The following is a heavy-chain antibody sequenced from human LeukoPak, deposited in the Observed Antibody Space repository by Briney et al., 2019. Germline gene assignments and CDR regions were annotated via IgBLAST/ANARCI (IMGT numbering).Heavy chain of an antibody. J-gene: IGHJ4*02. D-gene: IGHD1-26*01. CDR1: GFTFSSYW. Sequence: GGSLRLSCAASGFTFSSYWMHWVRQAPGKGLEWVAVIAYDGSKKYYADSVKGRFTISRDNSKNTLYLQMNSLRAEDTAVYYCAKDRPLYSGSQHFDYWGQGTLVTVSS. CDR2: IAYDGSKK. V-gene: IGHV3-30*18. CDR3: AKDRPLYSGSQHFDY.